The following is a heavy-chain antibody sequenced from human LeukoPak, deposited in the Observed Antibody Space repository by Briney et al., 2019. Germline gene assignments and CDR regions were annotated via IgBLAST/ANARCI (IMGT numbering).Heavy chain of an antibody. V-gene: IGHV3-30*03. CDR1: GFTLGSYG. CDR2: ISYDGSNE. CDR3: ARDNQGRYGMDV. J-gene: IGHJ6*02. Sequence: GGSLRLSCAASGFTLGSYGMHWVRQAPGKGLEWVASISYDGSNEYYGDSVKGRFSVSRDNSKNTVFLQVNSLRAEDTAVYFCARDNQGRYGMDVWGQGTPVTVSS.